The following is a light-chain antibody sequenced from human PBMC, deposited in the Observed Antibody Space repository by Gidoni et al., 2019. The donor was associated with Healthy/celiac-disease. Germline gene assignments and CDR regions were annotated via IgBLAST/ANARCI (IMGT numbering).Light chain of an antibody. Sequence: DIQMTQSPSSLSASVGDRVTITCRASQSISSYLNWYQQKPGKAPKLLIYAASSLQSRVPSRFSGSGSGTDFTLNISSLQPEDFATYYCQQSYSTPYTFGQGTKLEIK. J-gene: IGKJ2*01. V-gene: IGKV1-39*01. CDR3: QQSYSTPYT. CDR1: QSISSY. CDR2: AAS.